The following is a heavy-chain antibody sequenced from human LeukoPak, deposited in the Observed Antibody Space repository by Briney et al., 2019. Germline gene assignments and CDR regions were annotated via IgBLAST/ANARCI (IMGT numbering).Heavy chain of an antibody. D-gene: IGHD3-22*01. Sequence: ASVKVSCKASGYTFTSYDINWVRQATGQGLEWMGWMNPNSGNTGYAQKFQGRVTITRNTSISTAYMELSSLRSEDTAVYYCARSYYYDSSGYYQGSYYYYMDVWGKGTTVTVSS. J-gene: IGHJ6*03. CDR3: ARSYYYDSSGYYQGSYYYYMDV. CDR1: GYTFTSYD. CDR2: MNPNSGNT. V-gene: IGHV1-8*03.